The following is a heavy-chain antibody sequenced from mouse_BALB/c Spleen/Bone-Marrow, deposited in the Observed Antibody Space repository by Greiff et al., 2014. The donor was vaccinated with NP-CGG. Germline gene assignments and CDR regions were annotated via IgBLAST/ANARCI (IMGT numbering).Heavy chain of an antibody. CDR3: ARKGPYYRYDPYAMDD. D-gene: IGHD2-14*01. V-gene: IGHV1-18*01. Sequence: EVQLQQSGPELVKPGASMKISCKASGYSFTGYTMNWVKQSHGKNLEWIGLINPYNGGTSYNQKFKGKATLTVDKSSSTAYMELLMLTSEDSAVYYCARKGPYYRYDPYAMDDWGQGTSVTVSS. CDR1: GYSFTGYT. CDR2: INPYNGGT. J-gene: IGHJ4*01.